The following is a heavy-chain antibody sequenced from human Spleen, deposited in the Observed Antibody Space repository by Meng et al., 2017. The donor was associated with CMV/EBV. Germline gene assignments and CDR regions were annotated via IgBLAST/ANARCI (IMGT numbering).Heavy chain of an antibody. V-gene: IGHV2-26*01. CDR3: ARMWGGYNGFDY. Sequence: SGPTLVHHTETLTLTCTVSGFSLSNARMGVSWIRQPPGKALEWLAHIFSNDEKSIGTSLKSRLTISKDTSKSQVVLTMTNMDPGDTATYYCARMWGGYNGFDYWGQGTLVTVSS. CDR2: IFSNDEK. D-gene: IGHD5-24*01. CDR1: GFSLSNARMG. J-gene: IGHJ4*02.